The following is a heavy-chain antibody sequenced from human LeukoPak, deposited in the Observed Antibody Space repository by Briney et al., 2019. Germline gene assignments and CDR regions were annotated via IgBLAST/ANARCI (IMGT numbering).Heavy chain of an antibody. CDR2: MNPNSGNT. V-gene: IGHV1-8*03. CDR1: GYTFTSHG. Sequence: ASVKVSCKASGYTFTSHGINWVRQTTGQGLEWMGWMNPNSGNTGYAQKFQGRVTITRNTSISTAYMELSSLRSEDTAVYYCAREVPAAYFDYWGQGTLVTVSS. CDR3: AREVPAAYFDY. J-gene: IGHJ4*02. D-gene: IGHD2-2*01.